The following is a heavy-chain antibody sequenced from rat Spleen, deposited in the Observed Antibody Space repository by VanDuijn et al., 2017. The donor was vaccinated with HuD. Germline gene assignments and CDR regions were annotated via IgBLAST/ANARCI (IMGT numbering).Heavy chain of an antibody. J-gene: IGHJ1*01. V-gene: IGHV5-29*01. CDR2: ISYDGSST. CDR3: VRQGYLRDWYFDF. CDR1: GFTFNDCY. Sequence: EVQLVESDGGLVQPGRSLKLSCVASGFTFNDCYMAWVRQAPTKGLEWVATISYDGSSTYYRDSVKGRFIISRDNAKSTLYLQMDSLRSEDTATYYCVRQGYLRDWYFDFWGPGTMVTVSS. D-gene: IGHD2-7*01.